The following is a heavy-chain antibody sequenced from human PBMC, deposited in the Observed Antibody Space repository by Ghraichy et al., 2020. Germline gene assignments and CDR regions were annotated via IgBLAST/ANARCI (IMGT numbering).Heavy chain of an antibody. CDR1: GGSFSGYY. J-gene: IGHJ3*02. Sequence: SETLSLTCAVYGGSFSGYYWSWIRQPPGKGLEWIGEINHSGSTNYNPSLKSRVTISVDTSKNQFSLKLSSVTAADTAVYYCARAGFTMVQGVRARSFDIWGQGTMVTVSS. V-gene: IGHV4-34*01. D-gene: IGHD3-10*01. CDR2: INHSGST. CDR3: ARAGFTMVQGVRARSFDI.